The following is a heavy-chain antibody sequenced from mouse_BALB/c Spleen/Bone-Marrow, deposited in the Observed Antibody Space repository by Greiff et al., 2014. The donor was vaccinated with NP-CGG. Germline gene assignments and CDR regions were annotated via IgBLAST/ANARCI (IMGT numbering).Heavy chain of an antibody. V-gene: IGHV2-6-5*01. D-gene: IGHD2-1*01. Sequence: VKLEESGPGLVAPSQSLSITCTVSGFSLNDYGVSWIRQPPGKGLEWLGVIWGGGSTYYNSAIKSRMGISKENTKSQVFLKMNSLQTYDTAMYYCAKQYGNYDWYFDVWGAGTTVTVSS. J-gene: IGHJ1*01. CDR2: IWGGGST. CDR3: AKQYGNYDWYFDV. CDR1: GFSLNDYG.